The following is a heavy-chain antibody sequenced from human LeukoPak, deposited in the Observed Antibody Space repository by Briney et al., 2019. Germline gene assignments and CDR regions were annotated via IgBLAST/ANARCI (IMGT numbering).Heavy chain of an antibody. CDR1: GFTFDDYA. CDR2: ISWNSGSI. D-gene: IGHD5-18*01. J-gene: IGHJ4*02. Sequence: GRSLRLSCAASGFTFDDYAMHWVRQAPGKGLEWVSGISWNSGSIGYADSVKGRFTISRDNAKNSLYLQMNSLRAEDTALYYCANRGYGYPFDYWGQGTLVTVSS. CDR3: ANRGYGYPFDY. V-gene: IGHV3-9*01.